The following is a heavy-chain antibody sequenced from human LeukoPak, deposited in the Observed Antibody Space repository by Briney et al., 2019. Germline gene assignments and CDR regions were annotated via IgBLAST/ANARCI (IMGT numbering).Heavy chain of an antibody. J-gene: IGHJ1*01. CDR3: ATGYYYDSSGYSYFQH. CDR1: GGSFCGYY. D-gene: IGHD3-22*01. Sequence: SETLSLTCAVYGGSFCGYYWSWIRQPPPKGLEWIGEINHSGSTNYYPSLTSRVTISLDTSKNQFSLKLSSVTAADTTVYYCATGYYYDSSGYSYFQHWGQGTLVTVSS. CDR2: INHSGST. V-gene: IGHV4-34*01.